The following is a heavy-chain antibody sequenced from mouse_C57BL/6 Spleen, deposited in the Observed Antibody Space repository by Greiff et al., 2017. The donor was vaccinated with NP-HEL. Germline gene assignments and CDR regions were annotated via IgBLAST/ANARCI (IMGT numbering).Heavy chain of an antibody. CDR2: IYPRSGNT. J-gene: IGHJ2*01. CDR1: GYTFTSYG. Sequence: QVQLQQSGAELARPGASVKLSCKASGYTFTSYGISWVKQRPGQGLEWIGEIYPRSGNTYYNEKFKGKATLTADKSSSTAYMELRSLTSEDSAVYFCARYYYGSSYVFDYWGQGTTLTVSS. CDR3: ARYYYGSSYVFDY. V-gene: IGHV1-81*01. D-gene: IGHD1-1*01.